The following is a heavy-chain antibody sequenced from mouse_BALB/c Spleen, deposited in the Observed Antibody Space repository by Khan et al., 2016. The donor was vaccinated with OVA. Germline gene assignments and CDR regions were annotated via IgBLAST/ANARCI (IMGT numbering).Heavy chain of an antibody. D-gene: IGHD1-1*01. CDR3: SRRGLRGDFDD. Sequence: QVQLQQSGAELAKPGASVKMSCKASGYTFINYWILWVKQRPGQGLEWIGYINPSNGYTEYNQNFKDKATLTADKSSSTAYLQLSSLTSEDTAVYYGSRRGLRGDFDDWGQGTTLIVSS. CDR1: GYTFINYW. J-gene: IGHJ2*01. CDR2: INPSNGYT. V-gene: IGHV1-7*01.